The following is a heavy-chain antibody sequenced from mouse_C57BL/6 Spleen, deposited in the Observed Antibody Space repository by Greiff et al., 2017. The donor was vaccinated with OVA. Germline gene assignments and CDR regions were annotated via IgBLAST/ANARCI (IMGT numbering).Heavy chain of an antibody. J-gene: IGHJ3*01. CDR3: ARADGYSFAY. CDR2: INYDGSST. V-gene: IGHV5-16*01. D-gene: IGHD2-3*01. CDR1: GFTFSDYY. Sequence: EVQVVESEGGLVQPGSSMKLSCTASGFTFSDYYMAWVRQVPEKGLEWVANINYDGSSTYYLDSLKSRFIISRDNAKNILYLQMSSLKSEDTATYYCARADGYSFAYWGQGTLVTVSA.